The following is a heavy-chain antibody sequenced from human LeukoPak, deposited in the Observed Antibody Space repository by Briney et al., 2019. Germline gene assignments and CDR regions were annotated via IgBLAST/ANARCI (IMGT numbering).Heavy chain of an antibody. J-gene: IGHJ6*02. CDR3: ARVGYYYYYGMDV. CDR2: IYYSGST. D-gene: IGHD3-3*01. Sequence: SETLSLTCTVSGGSISSYYWSWIRQPPGKGLEWIGYIYYSGSTNYNPSLKSRVTISVDTSKSQFSLKLSSVTAADTAVYYCARVGYYYYYGMDVWGQGTTVTVSS. CDR1: GGSISSYY. V-gene: IGHV4-59*01.